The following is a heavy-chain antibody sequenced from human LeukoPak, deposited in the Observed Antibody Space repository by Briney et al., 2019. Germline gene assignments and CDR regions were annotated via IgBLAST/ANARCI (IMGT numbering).Heavy chain of an antibody. J-gene: IGHJ4*02. CDR2: IIPIVGIA. D-gene: IGHD2-15*01. V-gene: IGHV1-69*04. CDR3: ARGGIDCSGGSCFYYFDH. CDR1: GGTFTNYA. Sequence: SVKVSCKASGGTFTNYAINWVRQAPGQGLEWMGRIIPIVGIANYAQKFQGRVTITADKSTTTAHMELSGLRSEDTAVYYCARGGIDCSGGSCFYYFDHWGQGTLVTVSS.